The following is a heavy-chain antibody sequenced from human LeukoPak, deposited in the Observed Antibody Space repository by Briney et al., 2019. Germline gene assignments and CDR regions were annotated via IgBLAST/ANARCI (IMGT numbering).Heavy chain of an antibody. V-gene: IGHV4-34*01. D-gene: IGHD3-22*01. CDR1: CGSCSGYY. J-gene: IGHJ5*02. Sequence: PSETLSLTCAGYCGSCSGYYWSWIRQPPGKGLEWIGEINHSGSTNYNPSLKSRVTISVDTSKNQFSLKLSSVTAADTAVYYCARGQDYYDSSGYRFDPWGQGTLVTVSS. CDR2: INHSGST. CDR3: ARGQDYYDSSGYRFDP.